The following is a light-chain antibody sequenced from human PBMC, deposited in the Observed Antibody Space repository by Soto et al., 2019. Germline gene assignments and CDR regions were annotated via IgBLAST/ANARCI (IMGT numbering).Light chain of an antibody. CDR2: DAF. CDR1: QSVKSNY. J-gene: IGKJ4*01. CDR3: QHRSNWPLT. Sequence: ELVLTQSPGTLSLSPGERATLSCRASQSVKSNYLAWYQQKPGQAPRLLIYDAFNRATGIPARFSGSGSGTDFTLTISSLEPEDFAVYYCQHRSNWPLTFGGGTKVEIK. V-gene: IGKV3-11*01.